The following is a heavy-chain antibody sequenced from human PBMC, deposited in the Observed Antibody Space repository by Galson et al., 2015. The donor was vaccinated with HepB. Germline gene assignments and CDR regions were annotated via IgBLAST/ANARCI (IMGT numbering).Heavy chain of an antibody. V-gene: IGHV3-33*06. Sequence: SLRLSCAASGFTFSNSGMHWVRQAPGKGLERVAVVWSDGYKKYYADSVQGRFTISRDNSKNTLFLQMDSLRAEDTAVYYCAKDAYRSSYYFDFWGQGTVVTVSS. CDR2: VWSDGYKK. J-gene: IGHJ4*02. CDR3: AKDAYRSSYYFDF. D-gene: IGHD3-16*01. CDR1: GFTFSNSG.